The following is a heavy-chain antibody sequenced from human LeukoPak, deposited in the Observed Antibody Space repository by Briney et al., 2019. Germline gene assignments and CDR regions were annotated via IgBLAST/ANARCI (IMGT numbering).Heavy chain of an antibody. Sequence: SETLSLTCAVYGGSINNTGYYWGWIRQPPGKGLKWIGSIYYRGNTYYSPALKSRVTISIDTSKNQISLMLSSVTAADTAVYYCARVSRRPYFFDYWGQGTLVTVSS. J-gene: IGHJ4*02. D-gene: IGHD6-25*01. V-gene: IGHV4-39*07. CDR1: GGSINNTGYY. CDR3: ARVSRRPYFFDY. CDR2: IYYRGNT.